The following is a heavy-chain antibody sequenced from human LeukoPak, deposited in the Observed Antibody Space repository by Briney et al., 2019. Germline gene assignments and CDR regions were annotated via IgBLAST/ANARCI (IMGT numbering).Heavy chain of an antibody. CDR2: IYTSGST. CDR1: GGSLSSYY. V-gene: IGHV4-4*07. J-gene: IGHJ4*02. D-gene: IGHD3-3*01. CDR3: ARERYYDFAPSRYFDY. Sequence: SETLSLTCTVSGGSLSSYYWSWIRQPAGKGLEWIGRIYTSGSTNYNPSLKSRVTMSVDTSKNQFSLKLSSVTAADTAVYYCARERYYDFAPSRYFDYWGQGTLVTVSS.